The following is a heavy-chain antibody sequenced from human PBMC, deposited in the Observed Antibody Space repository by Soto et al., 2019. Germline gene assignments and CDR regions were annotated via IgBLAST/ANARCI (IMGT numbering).Heavy chain of an antibody. CDR1: GFTFGTYS. Sequence: PGGSLRLSCAASGFTFGTYSMNWVRQAPGKGLEWVSYISSSSWTIYYADSVRGRFTISRDNAKNSLHLQMNSLRDEDTAIYYCARDFRETTLDCWGQRTLDTVSS. J-gene: IGHJ4*02. CDR2: ISSSSWTI. CDR3: ARDFRETTLDC. D-gene: IGHD4-17*01. V-gene: IGHV3-48*02.